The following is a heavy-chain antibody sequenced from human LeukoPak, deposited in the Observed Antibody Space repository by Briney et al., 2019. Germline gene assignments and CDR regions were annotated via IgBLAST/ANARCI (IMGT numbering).Heavy chain of an antibody. V-gene: IGHV4-39*01. D-gene: IGHD1-1*01. CDR2: IYYSGST. Sequence: SETLSLTCTVSGGSVSSGSYYWSWIRQPPGKGLEWIGSIYYSGSTYYNPSLKSRVTISVDTSKNQFSLQLSSVTAADTAVYYCARHVRATGTTHFDYWGQGTLVTVSS. CDR3: ARHVRATGTTHFDY. CDR1: GGSVSSGSYY. J-gene: IGHJ4*02.